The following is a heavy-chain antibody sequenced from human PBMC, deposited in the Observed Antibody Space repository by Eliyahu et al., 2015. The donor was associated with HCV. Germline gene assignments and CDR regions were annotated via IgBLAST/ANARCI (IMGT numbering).Heavy chain of an antibody. J-gene: IGHJ4*02. V-gene: IGHV3-74*01. CDR3: AREREQLWR. Sequence: EVQLVESGGGLVQPGGSLXLSCAASGFXXSDYTMYWLRXGPGKGLMXVSDVANDXSWTRYADSVKGRFTISRDNGKNTLYLQMNGLRVEDTAVYYCAREREQLWRWDQGTLVTVSS. CDR1: GFXXSDYT. D-gene: IGHD3-3*02. CDR2: VANDXSWT.